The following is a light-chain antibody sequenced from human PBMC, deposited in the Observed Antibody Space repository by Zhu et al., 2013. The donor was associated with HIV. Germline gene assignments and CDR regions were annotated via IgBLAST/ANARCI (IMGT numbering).Light chain of an antibody. V-gene: IGLV1-51*01. CDR2: DNN. J-gene: IGLJ3*02. CDR3: GTWDSSLSVWV. Sequence: QSVLTQPPSVSAAPGQKVSISCSGSSSNIGNNYVSWFQHLPGTAPKLLIYDNNKRPSGIPDRFSGSKSGTSATLGITGLQTGDEADYYCGTWDSSLSVWVFGGGTKLTVL. CDR1: SSNIGNNY.